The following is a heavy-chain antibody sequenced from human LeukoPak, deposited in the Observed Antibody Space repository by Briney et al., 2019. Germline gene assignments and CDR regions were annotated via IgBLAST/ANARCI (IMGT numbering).Heavy chain of an antibody. Sequence: PSETLSLTCAVSGYSISSGYYWGWIRQPPGKGLEWIGSIYHSGSTYYIPSLKSRVTISVHTSKNQFSLKLSSVTAADTAVYYCARQGGYSSSGYSSAIDYWGQGTLVTVSS. D-gene: IGHD6-13*01. V-gene: IGHV4-38-2*01. CDR2: IYHSGST. J-gene: IGHJ4*02. CDR3: ARQGGYSSSGYSSAIDY. CDR1: GYSISSGYY.